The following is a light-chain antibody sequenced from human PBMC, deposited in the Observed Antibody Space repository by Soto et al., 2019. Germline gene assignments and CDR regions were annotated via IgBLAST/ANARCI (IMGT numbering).Light chain of an antibody. CDR1: KNIRSR. CDR3: QQYHSYWT. J-gene: IGKJ1*01. Sequence: DFQMTQSPSTLSASVVDSVTITWRGRKNIRSRVAWLQKKPGKATKLLIYDASSLESGVPQWFSGSGSGTEFTLTISSLQTDDFSTYYWQQYHSYWTFGEGTKVDIK. CDR2: DAS. V-gene: IGKV1-5*01.